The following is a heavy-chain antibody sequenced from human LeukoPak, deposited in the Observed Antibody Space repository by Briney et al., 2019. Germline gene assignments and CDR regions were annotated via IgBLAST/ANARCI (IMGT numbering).Heavy chain of an antibody. D-gene: IGHD3-22*01. CDR2: FNPNSGGT. CDR1: GYTFTAYY. J-gene: IGHJ4*02. Sequence: ASVKVSCKASGYTFTAYYIHWVRQAPGQGLEWMGWFNPNSGGTNYAQEFQGRVTMTRDTSISTAYMELSRLRSDDTAVYYCAREYYFDNSGYYGAGDYWGQGTLVTASS. V-gene: IGHV1-2*02. CDR3: AREYYFDNSGYYGAGDY.